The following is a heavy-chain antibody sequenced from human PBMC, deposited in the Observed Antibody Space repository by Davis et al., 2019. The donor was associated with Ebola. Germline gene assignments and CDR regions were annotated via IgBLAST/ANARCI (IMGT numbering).Heavy chain of an antibody. CDR1: GDSISDTNYF. Sequence: SETLSLTCTVSGDSISDTNYFWAWIRQPPGKGLEWIGSIFYSGTPYYNPFLKSRVTMSVDTSTNQFSVRLSSLTAAGTALYYCAREETRGSIAGWFDPWGQGTLVTVSS. V-gene: IGHV4-39*02. J-gene: IGHJ5*02. CDR2: IFYSGTP. CDR3: AREETRGSIAGWFDP. D-gene: IGHD2-21*01.